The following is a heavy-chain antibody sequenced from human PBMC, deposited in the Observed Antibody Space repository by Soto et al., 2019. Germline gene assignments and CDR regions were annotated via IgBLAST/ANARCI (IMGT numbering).Heavy chain of an antibody. Sequence: GGSLRLSCAASGFTFSNYDMHWVRQATGKGLEWVSSIVTSGDTYYAGSVKGRFTISRENAKNSFYLQMDSLRAGDTAVYYCARDRCRGWFDPWGQGTLVTVSS. CDR2: IVTSGDT. CDR3: ARDRCRGWFDP. V-gene: IGHV3-13*01. CDR1: GFTFSNYD. J-gene: IGHJ5*02.